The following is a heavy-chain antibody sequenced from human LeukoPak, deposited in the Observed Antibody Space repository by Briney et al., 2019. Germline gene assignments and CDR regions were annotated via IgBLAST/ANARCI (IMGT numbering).Heavy chain of an antibody. V-gene: IGHV3-23*01. CDR2: IGTSGGTT. CDR3: AKRLGGSGFDY. J-gene: IGHJ4*02. Sequence: GGSLRLSCAASGFAFSTYVMSWVRQAPGKGLDWVSAIGTSGGTTYYADSVKGRFTISRDNSKDTLYLQMNSLRAEDTAVYYCAKRLGGSGFDYWGRGTLVTVSS. D-gene: IGHD3-16*01. CDR1: GFAFSTYV.